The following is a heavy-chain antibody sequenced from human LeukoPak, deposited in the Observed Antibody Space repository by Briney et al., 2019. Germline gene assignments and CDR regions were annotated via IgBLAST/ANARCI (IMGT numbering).Heavy chain of an antibody. Sequence: PGGSLRLSCAASGFTFSSYAMSWVRQAPGKGLEWVSAISGSGGSTYYADSVKGRFTISRDNSKNTLYLQMNSLRAEDTAVYYCAKFKTDDGDYVIPYWYFDLLGRGSLVTVS. D-gene: IGHD4-17*01. CDR2: ISGSGGST. J-gene: IGHJ2*01. CDR1: GFTFSSYA. CDR3: AKFKTDDGDYVIPYWYFDL. V-gene: IGHV3-23*01.